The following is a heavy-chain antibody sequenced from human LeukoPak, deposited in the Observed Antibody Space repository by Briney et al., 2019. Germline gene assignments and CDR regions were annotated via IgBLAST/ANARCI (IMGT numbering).Heavy chain of an antibody. D-gene: IGHD4-11*01. J-gene: IGHJ4*02. CDR2: ISWNSGSI. Sequence: GGSLRLSCAASGFTFDDYAMHWVRQAPGKGLEWVSGISWNSGSIGYADSVKGRFTISRDNAKNSLYLQMNSLRAEDTALYYCAKGGTVTTEIDFWGQGTLVTVSS. CDR1: GFTFDDYA. CDR3: AKGGTVTTEIDF. V-gene: IGHV3-9*01.